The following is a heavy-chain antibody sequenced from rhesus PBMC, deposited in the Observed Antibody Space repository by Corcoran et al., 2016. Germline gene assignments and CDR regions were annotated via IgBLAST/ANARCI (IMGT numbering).Heavy chain of an antibody. CDR1: GGSIGHTC. J-gene: IGHJ5-1*01. CDR2: ISGGSWIS. Sequence: QLQQQESGQGLVRPSETLSLTCAVAGGSIGHTCWSWIRQPPGKGLEWIGRISGGSWISSYCPSLRSRATRSTDTARNHISLRRIFVTAADTALYYCANGGPDKDRFDVWGPGVLVTVSS. D-gene: IGHD3-34*01. V-gene: IGHV4-147*01. CDR3: ANGGPDKDRFDV.